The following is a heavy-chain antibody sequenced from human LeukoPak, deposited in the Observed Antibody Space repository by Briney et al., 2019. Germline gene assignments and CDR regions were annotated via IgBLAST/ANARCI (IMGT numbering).Heavy chain of an antibody. CDR2: IYYSGST. CDR1: GGSISSSSYY. V-gene: IGHV4-39*07. J-gene: IGHJ4*02. CDR3: ARDPSSAAANQDY. Sequence: PSETLSLTCTVSGGSISSSSYYWGWIRQPPGKGLEWIGSIYYSGSTYYNPSLESRVTISVDTSKNQFSLKLSSVTAADTAAYYCARDPSSAAANQDYWGQGTLVTVSS. D-gene: IGHD2-2*01.